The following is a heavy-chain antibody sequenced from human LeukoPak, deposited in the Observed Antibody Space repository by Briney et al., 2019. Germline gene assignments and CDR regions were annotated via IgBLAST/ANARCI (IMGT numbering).Heavy chain of an antibody. CDR3: ARDAVDTANAV. D-gene: IGHD5-18*01. CDR1: GFTFSSYW. CDR2: IASDGSST. J-gene: IGHJ6*02. Sequence: GGSLRLSCAASGFTFSSYWMNWVRQAPGKGLVWVSRIASDGSSTTYADSVKGRFSISRDNAKNTLYLQMNGLRVEDTAVYYCARDAVDTANAVWGQGTTVTVSS. V-gene: IGHV3-74*01.